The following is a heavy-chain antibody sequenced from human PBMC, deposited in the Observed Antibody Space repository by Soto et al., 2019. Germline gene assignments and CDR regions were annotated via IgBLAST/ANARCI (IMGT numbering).Heavy chain of an antibody. J-gene: IGHJ5*02. CDR3: ARHYQNKVVVAATGWFDP. CDR2: IYYSGST. CDR1: GGSISSSSYY. D-gene: IGHD2-15*01. Sequence: QLQLQESGPGLVKPSETLSLTCTVSGGSISSSSYYWGWIRQPPGKGLEWIGSIYYSGSTYYNPSLKSRVTISVDTSKNQFSLKLSSVTAADTAVYYCARHYQNKVVVAATGWFDPWGQGTLVTVSS. V-gene: IGHV4-39*01.